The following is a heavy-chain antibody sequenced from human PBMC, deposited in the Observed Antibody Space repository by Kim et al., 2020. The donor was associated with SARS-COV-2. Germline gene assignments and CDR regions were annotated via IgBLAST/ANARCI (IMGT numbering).Heavy chain of an antibody. V-gene: IGHV3-48*02. D-gene: IGHD5-18*01. Sequence: GGSLRLSCAASGFAFSSYSMNWVRQAPGKGLEWISYISDSSGLTQYADAVKGRFTISRDNAKNSLYLQMNRLRDDDTAVYYCARDYSFSFDHWGQGILVSVSS. CDR2: ISDSSGLT. J-gene: IGHJ4*02. CDR1: GFAFSSYS. CDR3: ARDYSFSFDH.